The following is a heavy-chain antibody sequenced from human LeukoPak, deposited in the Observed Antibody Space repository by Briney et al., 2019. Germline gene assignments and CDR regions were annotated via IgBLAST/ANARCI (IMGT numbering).Heavy chain of an antibody. Sequence: PGGSLRLSCAASGVTSSRYAMSSVRQAPGKGLEWVSGISASGESTYYADSVKGRLTISRDNSKNTLYLLMNSLRAEDTAVYFCASVARYGYSFFDCWGQGTLVTVSS. CDR1: GVTSSRYA. CDR3: ASVARYGYSFFDC. CDR2: ISASGEST. V-gene: IGHV3-23*01. D-gene: IGHD4-17*01. J-gene: IGHJ4*02.